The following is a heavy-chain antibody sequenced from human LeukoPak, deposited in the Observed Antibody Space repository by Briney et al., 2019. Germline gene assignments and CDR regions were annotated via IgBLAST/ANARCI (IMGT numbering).Heavy chain of an antibody. Sequence: GESLKISCKGSGYSFTSYWIGWVRQMPGKGLEWMGIIYPGDSGTRYSPSFQGQVTISADKSISTAYLQWSSLKASDTAMYYCAREKDSSGWYDLSAFDIWGQGTMVTVSS. V-gene: IGHV5-51*01. J-gene: IGHJ3*02. CDR1: GYSFTSYW. CDR3: AREKDSSGWYDLSAFDI. CDR2: IYPGDSGT. D-gene: IGHD6-19*01.